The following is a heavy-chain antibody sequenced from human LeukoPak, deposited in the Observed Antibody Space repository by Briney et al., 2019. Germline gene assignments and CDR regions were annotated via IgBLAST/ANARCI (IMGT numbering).Heavy chain of an antibody. D-gene: IGHD2-2*01. Sequence: PGGSLRLSCAASGFIFSSYEMSWVRRAPGKGLEWVSHITTSGSTIYYADSVKGRFTISRDNAKNSVYLQMNSLRAEDTAVYYCARRYCSSSICLLDYWGQGTLVTVSS. V-gene: IGHV3-48*03. CDR3: ARRYCSSSICLLDY. CDR2: ITTSGSTI. CDR1: GFIFSSYE. J-gene: IGHJ4*02.